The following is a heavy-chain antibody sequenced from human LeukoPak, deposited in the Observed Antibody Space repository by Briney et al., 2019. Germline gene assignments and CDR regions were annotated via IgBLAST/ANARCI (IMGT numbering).Heavy chain of an antibody. V-gene: IGHV4-39*01. CDR3: ARHRGYYDSRGDGYYFDY. Sequence: SETLSLTCTVSGGSISSSDYYWGWIRQPPGKGLEWIGSIFYSGSTYYNPSLKSRVTISVDTSKNQFSLKLRSVTAADTALYYCARHRGYYDSRGDGYYFDYWGQGTLVTVSS. CDR2: IFYSGST. D-gene: IGHD3-22*01. J-gene: IGHJ4*02. CDR1: GGSISSSDYY.